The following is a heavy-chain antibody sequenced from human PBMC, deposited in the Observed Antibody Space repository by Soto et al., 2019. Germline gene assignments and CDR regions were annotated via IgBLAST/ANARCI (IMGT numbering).Heavy chain of an antibody. V-gene: IGHV3-9*01. J-gene: IGHJ4*02. D-gene: IGHD4-17*01. CDR2: ISWNSGSV. Sequence: EVQLVESGGGLVQPGRSLRLSCAASGFTFDDFAMHWVRQPPGKALEWVSRISWNSGSVAYADSVKGRFTISRDNAKNSLYLQMNSLRAEDTALYYCAKTSSPLEMTKVTTDFDYWGQGTLVTVSS. CDR3: AKTSSPLEMTKVTTDFDY. CDR1: GFTFDDFA.